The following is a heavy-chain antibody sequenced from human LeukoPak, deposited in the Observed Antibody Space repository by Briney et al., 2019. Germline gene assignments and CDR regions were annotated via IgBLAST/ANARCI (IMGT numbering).Heavy chain of an antibody. CDR2: IYYSGST. J-gene: IGHJ4*02. D-gene: IGHD2-2*01. CDR3: ARGSIVPAATLDY. Sequence: PSETLSLTCTVSGGSISSGGYYWSWIRQHPGKGLEWIGYIYYSGSTYYNPSLKSRVTIPVDTSKNQFSLKLSSVTAADTAVYYCARGSIVPAATLDYWAREPWSPSPQ. CDR1: GGSISSGGYY. V-gene: IGHV4-31*03.